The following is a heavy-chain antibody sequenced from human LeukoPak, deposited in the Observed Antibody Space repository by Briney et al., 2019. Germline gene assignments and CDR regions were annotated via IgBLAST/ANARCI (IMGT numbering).Heavy chain of an antibody. D-gene: IGHD3-22*01. CDR2: IYTSGST. CDR3: ACLTTADAFDI. CDR1: GGSISSRNYY. J-gene: IGHJ3*02. Sequence: SETLSLTCTVSGGSISSRNYYWSWIRQPAGKGLEWIGRIYTSGSTNYNPSLKSRVTISVDTSKNQFSLKLSSVTAADTAVYYCACLTTADAFDIWGQGTMVTVSS. V-gene: IGHV4-61*02.